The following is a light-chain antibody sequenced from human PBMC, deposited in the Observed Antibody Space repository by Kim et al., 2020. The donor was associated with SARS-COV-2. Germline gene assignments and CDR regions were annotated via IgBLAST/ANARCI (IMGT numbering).Light chain of an antibody. V-gene: IGKV3-11*01. CDR1: QSVSNY. J-gene: IGKJ4*01. CDR3: QQRANWPPLT. CDR2: DAS. Sequence: SPGERATLSSRASQSVSNYLAWYQQKPGQAPRLLVYDASTRATGIPARFSGNGSGTDFTLTISSLEPEDFAVYYCQQRANWPPLTFGGGTKVDIK.